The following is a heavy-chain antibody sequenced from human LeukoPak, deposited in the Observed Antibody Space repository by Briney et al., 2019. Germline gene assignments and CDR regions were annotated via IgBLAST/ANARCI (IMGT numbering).Heavy chain of an antibody. CDR1: GGSISSYY. D-gene: IGHD3-10*01. CDR2: IYYSGST. CDR3: ARAYLHYGSGSYVWFDP. J-gene: IGHJ5*02. V-gene: IGHV4-59*01. Sequence: SETLSLNCTGSGGSISSYYWSWIRQPPGKGLEWIGYIYYSGSTNYNPSLKSRVTISVDTSKNQFSLKLSSVTAADTAVYYCARAYLHYGSGSYVWFDPWGQGTLVTVSS.